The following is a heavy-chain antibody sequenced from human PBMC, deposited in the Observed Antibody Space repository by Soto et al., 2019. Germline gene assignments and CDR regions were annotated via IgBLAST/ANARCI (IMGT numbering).Heavy chain of an antibody. J-gene: IGHJ3*02. CDR2: ISYDGSNK. CDR3: AREVSYDILTGYYNADAFDI. V-gene: IGHV3-30-3*01. CDR1: LFTFSSYA. D-gene: IGHD3-9*01. Sequence: AVGSLRHSCTSSLFTFSSYAMHWVRQTPGKWLECLAVISYDGSNKYYADSVKGRFTISRDNSKNTLYLQMNSPRAEDTAVYYCAREVSYDILTGYYNADAFDIWGQGTMVTVSS.